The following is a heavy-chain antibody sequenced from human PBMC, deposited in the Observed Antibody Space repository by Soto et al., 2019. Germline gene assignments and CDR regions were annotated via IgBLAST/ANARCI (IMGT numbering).Heavy chain of an antibody. D-gene: IGHD6-13*01. V-gene: IGHV3-23*01. CDR2: ISGSGGST. CDR3: AKDTWPLSSSSWNKDYYYGMDV. CDR1: GFTFSSYA. Sequence: GGSLRLSCAASGFTFSSYAMSWVRQAPGKGLEWVSAISGSGGSTYYADSVKGRFTISRDNSKNTLYLQMNSLRAEDTAVYYCAKDTWPLSSSSWNKDYYYGMDVWGQGTTVTVSS. J-gene: IGHJ6*02.